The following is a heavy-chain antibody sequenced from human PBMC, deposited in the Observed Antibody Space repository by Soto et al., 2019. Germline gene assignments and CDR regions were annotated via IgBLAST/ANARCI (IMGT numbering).Heavy chain of an antibody. CDR3: ATGLKYYDILTGYYAWFDL. CDR2: FDPEDGET. Sequence: ASVKVSCKVSGYTLTELSMHWVRQAPGKGLEWMGGFDPEDGETIYAQKFQGRVTMTEDTSTDTAYMELSSLRSEDTVVYYCATGLKYYDILTGYYAWFDLWGQGTLVTVSS. V-gene: IGHV1-24*01. CDR1: GYTLTELS. J-gene: IGHJ5*02. D-gene: IGHD3-9*01.